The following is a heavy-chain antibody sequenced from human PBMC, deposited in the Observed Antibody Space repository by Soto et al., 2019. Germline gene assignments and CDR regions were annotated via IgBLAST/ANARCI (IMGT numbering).Heavy chain of an antibody. D-gene: IGHD1-7*01. CDR2: LSGNGGGT. Sequence: GGSLRLSCAASGFTFSSYAMNWVRQTPGKGLEWVSGLSGNGGGTYYADSVKGRFIISRDNSKNTVYLQMNSLRVDDTAVYYCAKPLELTGTPLPPSMGFDYWGQGTLDPVSS. CDR1: GFTFSSYA. J-gene: IGHJ4*02. CDR3: AKPLELTGTPLPPSMGFDY. V-gene: IGHV3-23*01.